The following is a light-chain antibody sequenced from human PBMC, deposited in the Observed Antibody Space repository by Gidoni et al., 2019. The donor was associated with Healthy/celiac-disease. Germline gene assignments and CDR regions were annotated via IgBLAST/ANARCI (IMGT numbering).Light chain of an antibody. J-gene: IGKJ5*01. V-gene: IGKV1D-13*01. CDR2: DAS. Sequence: AIPFTQSPSSLSASVGDRVTITCRASQGISSALAWYQQKPGKAPKLLIYDASSLESGVPSRFSGSGSGTDFTLTISSLQSEDFATYYCQQFNNYPSITFGQGTRLEIK. CDR1: QGISSA. CDR3: QQFNNYPSIT.